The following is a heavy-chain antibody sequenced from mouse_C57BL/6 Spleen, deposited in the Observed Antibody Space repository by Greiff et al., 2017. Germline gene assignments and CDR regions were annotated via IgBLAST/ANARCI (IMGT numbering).Heavy chain of an antibody. D-gene: IGHD2-4*01. CDR3: VKAYDYDCGCDMDD. J-gene: IGHJ4*01. Sequence: VQLQESGPGLVAPSQSLSITCTVSGFSLTSYGVHWVRQPPGKGLEWLVVIWHDGSRTYNSALNYSLSISKANSKSQVFLTMNSLQTDDTAVYYGVKAYDYDCGCDMDDWGQGTSVTVSS. CDR2: IWHDGSR. CDR1: GFSLTSYG. V-gene: IGHV2-6*03.